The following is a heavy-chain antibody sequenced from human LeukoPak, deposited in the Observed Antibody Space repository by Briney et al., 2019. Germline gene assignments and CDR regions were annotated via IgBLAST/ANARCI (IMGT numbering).Heavy chain of an antibody. J-gene: IGHJ4*02. CDR1: GYTFTGYY. CDR2: IIPFFGTA. V-gene: IGHV1-69*13. Sequence: SVKVSCKASGYTFTGYYMHWVRQAPGQGLEWMGGIIPFFGTAQYEQKFQGRGTITADESTGPAYMELSSLRSEDTAVYYCARAEYSGRYSAYGGQGTLVIVTS. CDR3: ARAEYSGRYSAY. D-gene: IGHD1-26*01.